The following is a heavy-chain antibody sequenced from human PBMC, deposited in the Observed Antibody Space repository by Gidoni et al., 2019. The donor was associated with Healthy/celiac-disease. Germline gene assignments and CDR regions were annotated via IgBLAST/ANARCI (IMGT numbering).Heavy chain of an antibody. J-gene: IGHJ4*02. CDR2: IYHSGST. V-gene: IGHV4-30-2*01. CDR3: AGGYYDFWSGYHPLGY. Sequence: HLQLQESGSGLVKPSQTLSLTCAVSGGSISSGGYSWSWIRQPPGKGLEWIGYIYHSGSTYYNPSLKSRVTISVDRSKNQFSLKLSSVTAADTAVYYCAGGYYDFWSGYHPLGYWGQGTLVTVSS. D-gene: IGHD3-3*01. CDR1: GGSISSGGYS.